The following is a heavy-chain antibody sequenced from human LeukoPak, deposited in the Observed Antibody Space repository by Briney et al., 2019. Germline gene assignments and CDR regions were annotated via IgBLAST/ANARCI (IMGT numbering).Heavy chain of an antibody. CDR1: GFTFDDYA. CDR3: AKDKTYSSSWFDY. CDR2: ISWNSGSI. Sequence: GGSLRLSCAASGFTFDDYAMHWVRQAPGKGLEWVSGISWNSGSIGYADSVKGQFTISRDNAKNSLYLQMNSLRAEDTALYYCAKDKTYSSSWFDYWGQGTLVTVSS. D-gene: IGHD6-13*01. J-gene: IGHJ4*02. V-gene: IGHV3-9*01.